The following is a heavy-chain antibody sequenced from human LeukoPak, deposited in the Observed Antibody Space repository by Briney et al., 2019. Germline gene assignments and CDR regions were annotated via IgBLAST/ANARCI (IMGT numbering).Heavy chain of an antibody. J-gene: IGHJ4*02. Sequence: PSETLSLTCTVSGGSISSSSYYWGWIRQPPGKGLEWIGSIYYSGSTYYNPSLKSRVTISVDTSKNQFSLKLSSVTAADTAVYYCARSRSWYSGDFDYWGQGTLVTVSS. CDR3: ARSRSWYSGDFDY. CDR1: GGSISSSSYY. CDR2: IYYSGST. D-gene: IGHD6-13*01. V-gene: IGHV4-39*01.